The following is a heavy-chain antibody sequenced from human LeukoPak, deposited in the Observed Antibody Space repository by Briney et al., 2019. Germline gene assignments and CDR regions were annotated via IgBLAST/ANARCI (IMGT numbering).Heavy chain of an antibody. CDR1: GFTFSSCS. Sequence: PGGSLRLSCAASGFTFSSCSMNWVRQAPGKGLEWVSYISSSGSTIYYADSVKGRFTISRDDAKNSLYLQMNSLRAEDTAVYYCARGPAPWGTGSYFDYWGQGTLVTVSS. J-gene: IGHJ4*02. CDR2: ISSSGSTI. V-gene: IGHV3-48*04. D-gene: IGHD1-1*01. CDR3: ARGPAPWGTGSYFDY.